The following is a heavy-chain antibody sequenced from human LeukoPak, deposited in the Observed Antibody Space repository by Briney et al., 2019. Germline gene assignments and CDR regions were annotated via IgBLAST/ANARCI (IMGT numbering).Heavy chain of an antibody. CDR2: IYYSGST. CDR3: ARAGRDGYNLRIHAFDI. J-gene: IGHJ3*02. D-gene: IGHD5-24*01. CDR1: GGSISSYY. Sequence: NPSETLSLTCTVSGGSISSYYWSWIRQPPGKGLEWIGYIYYSGSTNYNPSLKSRVTISVDTSKNQFSLKLSSVTAADTAVYYCARAGRDGYNLRIHAFDIWGQGTMVTVSS. V-gene: IGHV4-59*01.